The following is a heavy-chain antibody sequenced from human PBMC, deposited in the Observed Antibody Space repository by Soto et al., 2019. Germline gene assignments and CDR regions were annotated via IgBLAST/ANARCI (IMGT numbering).Heavy chain of an antibody. V-gene: IGHV1-18*01. CDR2: ISAYNGNT. CDR3: AAYRLGSSWPYYYYGMDV. D-gene: IGHD6-13*01. Sequence: ASVKVSCKASGYTFTSYGISWVRQAPGQGLEWMGWISAYNGNTKYAQKFQERVTITRDMSTSTAYMELSSLRSEDTAVYYCAAYRLGSSWPYYYYGMDVWGQGTTVTVSS. J-gene: IGHJ6*02. CDR1: GYTFTSYG.